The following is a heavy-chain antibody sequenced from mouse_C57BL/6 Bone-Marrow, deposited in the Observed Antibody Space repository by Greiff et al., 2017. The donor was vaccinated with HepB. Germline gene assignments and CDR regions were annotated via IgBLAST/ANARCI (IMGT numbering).Heavy chain of an antibody. J-gene: IGHJ4*01. CDR2: IHPNRGST. V-gene: IGHV1-64*01. Sequence: QVQLQQSGAELVKPGASVKFSCKASGYTFTSYWMHWVKQRPGQGLEWIGMIHPNRGSTNYNEKFKSKATLTVDKSSSTAYMQLSSLTSEDSAVYYCARSGGKDAMDYWGQGTSVTVSS. CDR1: GYTFTSYW. CDR3: ARSGGKDAMDY. D-gene: IGHD1-3*01.